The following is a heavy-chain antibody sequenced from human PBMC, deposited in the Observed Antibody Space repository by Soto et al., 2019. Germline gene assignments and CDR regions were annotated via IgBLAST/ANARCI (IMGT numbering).Heavy chain of an antibody. CDR3: ARHRQAAAGPYYYYGMDV. Sequence: QLQLQESGPGLVKPSETLSLTCTVSGGSISSSSYYWGWIRQPPGKGLEWIGSIYYSGSTYYNPPLKSRGTIAADTSKIQSSRKLSSVPAADTAVYYCARHRQAAAGPYYYYGMDVWGQGTTVTVSS. V-gene: IGHV4-39*01. CDR2: IYYSGST. J-gene: IGHJ6*02. D-gene: IGHD6-13*01. CDR1: GGSISSSSYY.